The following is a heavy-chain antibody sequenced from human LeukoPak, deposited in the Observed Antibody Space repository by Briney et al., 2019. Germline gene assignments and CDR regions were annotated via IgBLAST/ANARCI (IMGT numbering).Heavy chain of an antibody. Sequence: GASVKVSCKASGGTFSSYAISWVRQAPGQGLEWMGGSIPIFGTANYAQKFQGRVTITADESTSTAYMELSSLRSEDTAVYYCARAPDSTYLLFDPWGQGTLVTVSS. D-gene: IGHD4-11*01. CDR1: GGTFSSYA. J-gene: IGHJ5*02. V-gene: IGHV1-69*13. CDR2: SIPIFGTA. CDR3: ARAPDSTYLLFDP.